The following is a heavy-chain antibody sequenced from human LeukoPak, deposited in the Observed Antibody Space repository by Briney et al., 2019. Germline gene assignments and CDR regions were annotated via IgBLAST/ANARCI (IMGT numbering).Heavy chain of an antibody. J-gene: IGHJ6*03. V-gene: IGHV4-39*07. CDR2: IYYSGST. CDR3: ARRSSMVRGTYHKGGYYMDV. Sequence: PSETLSLTCTVSGGSISGISYYWGWIRQPPGKGLEWIGSIYYSGSTYYNPSLKSRVTISVDTSKNQFSLKLSSVTAADTAVYYCARRSSMVRGTYHKGGYYMDVWGKGTTVTVSS. CDR1: GGSISGISYY. D-gene: IGHD3-10*01.